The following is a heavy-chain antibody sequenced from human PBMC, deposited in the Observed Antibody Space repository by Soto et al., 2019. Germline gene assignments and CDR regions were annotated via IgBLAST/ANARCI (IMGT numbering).Heavy chain of an antibody. CDR2: VSVPSGDT. CDR1: GYSFSSFG. D-gene: IGHD2-15*01. J-gene: IGHJ1*01. CDR3: ARTCRSGGSCYLEY. V-gene: IGHV1-18*01. Sequence: VASVKVSCKASGYSFSSFGISWVRQAPGQGLEWVGWVSVPSGDTSSAQNFQGRVTVTTDTSTSTAYMEVGSLRSDDTAVYYCARTCRSGGSCYLEY.